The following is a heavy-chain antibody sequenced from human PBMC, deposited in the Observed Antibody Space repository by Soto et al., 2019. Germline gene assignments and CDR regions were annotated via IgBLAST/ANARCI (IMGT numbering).Heavy chain of an antibody. CDR1: GFTFSSYW. D-gene: IGHD4-4*01. CDR3: ARAVPLMTTVTTAGSRGDYYFDY. CDR2: IKQDGSEK. V-gene: IGHV3-7*01. J-gene: IGHJ4*02. Sequence: GGSLRLSCAASGFTFSSYWMSWVRQAPGKGLEWVANIKQDGSEKYYVDSVKGRFTISRDNAKNSLYLQMNSLRAEDTAVYYCARAVPLMTTVTTAGSRGDYYFDYWGQGTLVTVSS.